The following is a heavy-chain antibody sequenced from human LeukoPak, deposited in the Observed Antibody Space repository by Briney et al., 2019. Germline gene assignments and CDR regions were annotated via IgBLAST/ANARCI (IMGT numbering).Heavy chain of an antibody. Sequence: PGGSLRLSCEASGFTFSSYSMNWVRQAPGKGLEWISYISTSTTTIYYANSVKGRFTISRDNSKNTLYLQMNSLRAEDTAVYYCAKVYVWNEYYFDYWGQGTLVTVSS. J-gene: IGHJ4*02. D-gene: IGHD1-1*01. CDR1: GFTFSSYS. CDR2: ISTSTTTI. CDR3: AKVYVWNEYYFDY. V-gene: IGHV3-48*01.